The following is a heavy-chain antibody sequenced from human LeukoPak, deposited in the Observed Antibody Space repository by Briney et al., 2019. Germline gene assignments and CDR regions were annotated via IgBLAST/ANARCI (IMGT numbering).Heavy chain of an antibody. V-gene: IGHV3-11*05. CDR3: AREARATPDF. CDR2: ITNSGDFA. D-gene: IGHD1-26*01. J-gene: IGHJ4*02. CDR1: GFRFSGHY. Sequence: KTGGSLRLSCAASGFRFSGHYMSWIRQAPGKGLEWISYITNSGDFANYADSVKGRFTISRDNAKNSLYLQMNSLRAEDTAVYYCAREARATPDFWGQGTLVTVSS.